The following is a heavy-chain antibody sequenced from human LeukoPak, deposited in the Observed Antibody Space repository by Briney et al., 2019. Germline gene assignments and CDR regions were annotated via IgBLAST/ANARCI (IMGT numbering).Heavy chain of an antibody. CDR2: ISSSSSYI. CDR3: ARDPKNRGYCSSTSCYEVDY. J-gene: IGHJ4*02. Sequence: GGSLRLSCAASGFTFSSYSMNWVRQAPGTGLEWVSSISSSSSYIYYADSVKVRFTISRDNAKDSLYLQMNSLRAEDTAVYYCARDPKNRGYCSSTSCYEVDYWGQGTLVTVSS. CDR1: GFTFSSYS. D-gene: IGHD2-2*01. V-gene: IGHV3-21*01.